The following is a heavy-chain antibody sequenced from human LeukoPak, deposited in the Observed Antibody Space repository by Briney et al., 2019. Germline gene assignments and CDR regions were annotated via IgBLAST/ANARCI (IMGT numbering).Heavy chain of an antibody. J-gene: IGHJ5*02. CDR2: ISSNGGST. D-gene: IGHD5-18*01. CDR1: GFTFSSYA. Sequence: SGGSLRLSCAASGFTFSSYAMHWVRQAPGKGLEYVSAISSNGGSTYYANSVKGRFTISRDNSKNTLHLQMGSLRAEDMAVYYCARDGGYSYAEGFDPWGQGTLVTVSS. CDR3: ARDGGYSYAEGFDP. V-gene: IGHV3-64*01.